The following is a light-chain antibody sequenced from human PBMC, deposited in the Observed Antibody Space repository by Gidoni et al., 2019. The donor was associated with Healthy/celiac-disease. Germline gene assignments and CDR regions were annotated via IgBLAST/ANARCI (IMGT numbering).Light chain of an antibody. Sequence: EIMLTQSPPTPSLSPGERDTLSCRASQSVSSYLAVYQQKPGQAPRLLIYDASNRATGIPARFSGSGSGTDFTLTISSLEPEDFAVYYCQQRSNGPQWTFGQGTKVEIK. CDR3: QQRSNGPQWT. J-gene: IGKJ1*01. V-gene: IGKV3-11*01. CDR1: QSVSSY. CDR2: DAS.